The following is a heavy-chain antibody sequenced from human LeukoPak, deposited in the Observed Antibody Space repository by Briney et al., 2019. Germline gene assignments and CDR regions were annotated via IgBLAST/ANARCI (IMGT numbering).Heavy chain of an antibody. Sequence: SGGSLRLSWTASGFTFSRYAVSWVRQATGKGLEWVSTISGSGGSTHHADSVKGRFTISRDNSKNTLYLQMNSLRAEDTAVYYCAKGGIVGAKITTRFDYWGQGTLVTVSS. V-gene: IGHV3-23*01. CDR3: AKGGIVGAKITTRFDY. J-gene: IGHJ4*02. D-gene: IGHD5-12*01. CDR2: ISGSGGST. CDR1: GFTFSRYA.